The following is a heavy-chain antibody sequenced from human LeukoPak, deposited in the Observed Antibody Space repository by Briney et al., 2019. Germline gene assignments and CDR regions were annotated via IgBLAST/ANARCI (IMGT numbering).Heavy chain of an antibody. CDR3: ARGAGGYSYG. D-gene: IGHD5-18*01. J-gene: IGHJ4*02. V-gene: IGHV3-74*01. CDR2: ISSDGSST. CDR1: AFTFSSYW. Sequence: GGSLRLSCAASAFTFSSYWMHWVRHAPGKGLVWASRISSDGSSTSYADSVKGRFTISRDNAKNTLYLQMNSLRAEDTAVYYCARGAGGYSYGWGQGTLVTVSS.